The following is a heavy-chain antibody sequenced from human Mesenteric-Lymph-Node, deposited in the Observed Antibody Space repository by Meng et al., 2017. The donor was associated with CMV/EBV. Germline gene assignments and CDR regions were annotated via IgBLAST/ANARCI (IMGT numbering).Heavy chain of an antibody. J-gene: IGHJ4*02. D-gene: IGHD3-22*01. V-gene: IGHV3-30*02. CDR1: GFTFDDYA. CDR2: IRDDGSKK. Sequence: GGSLRLSCAASGFTFDDYAMHWVRQAPGKGLEWVAFIRDDGSKKDYAVSVKGRFTISRDNSKNTLYLQMNSLRAEDTAVYYCANFKRAPYYYDRSGDDCWGQGTLVTVSS. CDR3: ANFKRAPYYYDRSGDDC.